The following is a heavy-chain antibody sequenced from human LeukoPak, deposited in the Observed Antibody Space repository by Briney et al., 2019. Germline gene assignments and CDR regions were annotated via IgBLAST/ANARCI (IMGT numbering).Heavy chain of an antibody. D-gene: IGHD3-3*01. CDR1: GYTFTRSH. V-gene: IGHV1-46*01. J-gene: IGHJ4*02. CDR2: INSSGGST. CDR3: ARWGGARQGGLYDFWSGPYDY. Sequence: GASVKVSCKASGYTFTRSHMHWVRQAPGQGLEWMGIINSSGGSTSYAQKFQGRVTMTRDTSTSTVYMELSSLRSEDTAVYYCARWGGARQGGLYDFWSGPYDYSGQGTLVTVSS.